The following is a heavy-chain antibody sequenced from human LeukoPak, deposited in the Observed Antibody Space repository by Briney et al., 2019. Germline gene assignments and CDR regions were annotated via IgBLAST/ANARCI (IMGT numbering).Heavy chain of an antibody. CDR3: TRAVAGHPD. Sequence: SETLSLTCGVSGVPFSNYYWSWVRQSPRQGLEWIGEINHSGYTNYNPSLKSRVTMSIDTSKNQFSPMLTSVTAADTGVYYCTRAVAGHPDWGQGTLVTVSS. CDR1: GVPFSNYY. V-gene: IGHV4-34*01. D-gene: IGHD6-19*01. J-gene: IGHJ4*02. CDR2: INHSGYT.